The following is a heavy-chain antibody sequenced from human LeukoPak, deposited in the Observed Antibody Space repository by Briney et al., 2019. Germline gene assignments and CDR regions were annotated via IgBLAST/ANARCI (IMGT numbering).Heavy chain of an antibody. D-gene: IGHD2-15*01. CDR1: GFTFSGSA. CDR3: TRHPDIVVVVAENWFDP. V-gene: IGHV3-73*01. CDR2: IRSKANSYAT. J-gene: IGHJ5*02. Sequence: PGGSLRLSCAASGFTFSGSAMHWVRQASGKGLEWVGRIRSKANSYATAYAASVKGRFTISRDDSKNTAYLQMNSLKTEDTAVYYCTRHPDIVVVVAENWFDPWGQGTLVTVSS.